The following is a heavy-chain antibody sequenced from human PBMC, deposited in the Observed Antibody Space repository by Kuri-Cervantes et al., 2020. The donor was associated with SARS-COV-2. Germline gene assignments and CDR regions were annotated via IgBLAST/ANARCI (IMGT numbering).Heavy chain of an antibody. J-gene: IGHJ4*02. V-gene: IGHV4-39*01. D-gene: IGHD2-8*02. Sequence: SETLSLTCTVSGGSISSSSYYWGWIRQPPGKGLEWIGSIYYSGSTYYNPSLKSRVTISVDTSKNQFSLDLSSVTAAGTAVYYCARHYCTAPTCQWKTYFDYWGQGTRVTVSS. CDR1: GGSISSSSYY. CDR2: IYYSGST. CDR3: ARHYCTAPTCQWKTYFDY.